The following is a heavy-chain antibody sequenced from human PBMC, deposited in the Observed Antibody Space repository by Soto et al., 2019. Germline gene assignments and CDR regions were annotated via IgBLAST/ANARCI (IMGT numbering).Heavy chain of an antibody. CDR3: ARGPRNWGVDY. CDR1: GYTFTSYD. CDR2: MNPNSGNT. J-gene: IGHJ4*02. D-gene: IGHD7-27*01. V-gene: IGHV1-8*01. Sequence: QVQLVQSGAEVKKPGASVKVSCKAAGYTFTSYDINWVRQATGQDFEWMGWMNPNSGNTAYAQKFQGRVTMTRDTSKITAFMELISLTSEDTAVYYCARGPRNWGVDYWGQGTLVTVSS.